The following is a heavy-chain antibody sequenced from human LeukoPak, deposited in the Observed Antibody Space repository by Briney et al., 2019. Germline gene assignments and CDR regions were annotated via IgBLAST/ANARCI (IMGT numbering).Heavy chain of an antibody. CDR3: ARDPSGSWQRFDY. D-gene: IGHD1-26*01. J-gene: IGHJ4*02. CDR1: GYTFTTYY. V-gene: IGHV1-46*01. CDR2: INPNGGGT. Sequence: ASVKVSCKTSGYTFTTYYIHWVRQAPGQGLEWMRVINPNGGGTAYVEKFQGRVTMTRDTSTSTVYMQLNSLRSEDMAVYYCARDPSGSWQRFDYWGQGTLVTVSS.